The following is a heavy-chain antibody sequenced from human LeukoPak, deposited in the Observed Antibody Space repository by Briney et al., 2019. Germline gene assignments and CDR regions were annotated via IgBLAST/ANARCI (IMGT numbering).Heavy chain of an antibody. CDR3: ATSTGSGWYNHDAFDI. Sequence: PSETLSLTCTVSGGSISSYYWSWIRQPAGKGLEWIGRIYTSGSTNYNPSLKSRVTMSVDTSKNQFSLKLSSVTAADTAVYYCATSTGSGWYNHDAFDIWGQGTMVTASS. CDR1: GGSISSYY. D-gene: IGHD6-19*01. V-gene: IGHV4-4*07. CDR2: IYTSGST. J-gene: IGHJ3*02.